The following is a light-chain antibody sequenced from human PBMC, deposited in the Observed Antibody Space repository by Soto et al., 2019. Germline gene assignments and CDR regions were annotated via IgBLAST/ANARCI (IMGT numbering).Light chain of an antibody. J-gene: IGKJ5*01. V-gene: IGKV3-11*01. CDR3: QHRSSWPPSIA. CDR2: DAS. CDR1: QSVSSS. Sequence: IGLTQSPATLSLSPGEGATLSCRASQSVSSSLAWCQQKPGQAPRLLIYDASTRATDIPARFSGSGSGTDFTLTISSLEPEAFAVYYCQHRSSWPPSIAFAQGTRLEIK.